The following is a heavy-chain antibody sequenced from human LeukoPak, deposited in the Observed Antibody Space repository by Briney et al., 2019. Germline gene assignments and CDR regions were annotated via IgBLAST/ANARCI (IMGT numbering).Heavy chain of an antibody. J-gene: IGHJ4*02. CDR3: AKGEMATINRRNYFDY. Sequence: GGSLRLSCAASGFTFSSYGMHWVRQAPGKGLEWVAVISYDESNKYYADSVKGRFTISRDNSKNALYLQMNSLRAEDTAVYYCAKGEMATINRRNYFDYWGQGTLVTVSS. V-gene: IGHV3-30*18. D-gene: IGHD5-24*01. CDR1: GFTFSSYG. CDR2: ISYDESNK.